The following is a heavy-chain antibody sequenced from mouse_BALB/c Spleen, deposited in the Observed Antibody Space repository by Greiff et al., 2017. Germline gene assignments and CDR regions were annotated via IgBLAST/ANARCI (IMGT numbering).Heavy chain of an antibody. J-gene: IGHJ4*01. CDR3: ARDRGDYDGYAMDY. CDR2: IWAGGST. CDR1: GFSLTSYG. V-gene: IGHV2-9*02. Sequence: VQVVESGPGLVAPSQSLSITCTVSGFSLTSYGVHWVRQPPGKGLEWLGVIWAGGSTNYNSALMSRLSISKDNSKSQVFLKMNSLQTDDTAMYYCARDRGDYDGYAMDYWGQGTSVTVSS. D-gene: IGHD2-4*01.